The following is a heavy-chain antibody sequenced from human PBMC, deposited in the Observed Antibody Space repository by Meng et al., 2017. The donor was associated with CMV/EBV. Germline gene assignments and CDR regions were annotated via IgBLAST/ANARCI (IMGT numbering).Heavy chain of an antibody. CDR1: CYTFSSYG. V-gene: IGHV1-18*01. Sequence: QIQLVQSGAEGKKPGASVKGSCKAVCYTFSSYGISWGRQAPGQGLEWMGWISAYNGNTNYAQKLQGRVTMTTDTSMSTAYMELRSLRSDDTAVYYCARVGGGNWFDPWGQGTLVTVSS. CDR2: ISAYNGNT. CDR3: ARVGGGNWFDP. D-gene: IGHD3-16*01. J-gene: IGHJ5*02.